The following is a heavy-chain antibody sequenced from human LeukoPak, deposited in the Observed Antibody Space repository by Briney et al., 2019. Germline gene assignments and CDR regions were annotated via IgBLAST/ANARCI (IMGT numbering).Heavy chain of an antibody. CDR2: IIPIFGTA. CDR3: AKELKTYYYDSSAANG. D-gene: IGHD3-22*01. Sequence: SVKVSCKASGGTFSSYAISWVRQAPGQGLEWMGGIIPIFGTANYAQKFQGRVTITADKSTSTAYMELSSLRSEDTAVYYCAKELKTYYYDSSAANGGGQGTLVTVSS. V-gene: IGHV1-69*06. CDR1: GGTFSSYA. J-gene: IGHJ4*02.